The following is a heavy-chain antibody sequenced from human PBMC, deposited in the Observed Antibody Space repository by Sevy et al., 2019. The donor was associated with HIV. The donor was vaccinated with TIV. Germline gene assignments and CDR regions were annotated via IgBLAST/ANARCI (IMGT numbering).Heavy chain of an antibody. J-gene: IGHJ4*02. CDR1: DSSINDGFSY. V-gene: IGHV4-39*01. D-gene: IGHD3-10*01. CDR3: ARHLPGRVYYGSGPYYAIDY. Sequence: SETLSLTCTVSDSSINDGFSYWGWIRQSPGKGLEWIGTIHYSGATDYNPSLKSRVTISADASNKHFSLKVTSVTAADTAIYYCARHLPGRVYYGSGPYYAIDYWGQGALVTVSS. CDR2: IHYSGAT.